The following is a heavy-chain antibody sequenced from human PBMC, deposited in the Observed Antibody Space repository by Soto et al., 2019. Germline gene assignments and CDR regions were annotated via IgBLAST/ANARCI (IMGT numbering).Heavy chain of an antibody. CDR1: GYTLTELS. D-gene: IGHD3-22*01. J-gene: IGHJ6*02. CDR3: AITMTTPYYYYGMDV. V-gene: IGHV1-24*01. CDR2: FDPEDGET. Sequence: ASVKVSCKVSGYTLTELSMHWVRQAPGKGLEWMGGFDPEDGETIYTQKFQGRVTMTEDTSTDTAYMELSSLRSEDTAVYYCAITMTTPYYYYGMDVWGQGTTVTVSS.